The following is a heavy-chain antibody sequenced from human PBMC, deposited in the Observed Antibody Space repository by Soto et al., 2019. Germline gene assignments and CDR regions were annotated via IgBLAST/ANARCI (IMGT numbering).Heavy chain of an antibody. CDR2: IIPICGTA. Sequence: QVQLVQSGAEVNKPGSSVKVSCKAYGGTFSSYAISWVRQAPGQGLEWMGWIIPICGTANYAQKFQGSVTITADESTSTAYMELSSLRSEDTAVYYCARGYRGYDADCWGQGTMVTVSS. D-gene: IGHD5-12*01. J-gene: IGHJ4*02. CDR3: ARGYRGYDADC. V-gene: IGHV1-69*01. CDR1: GGTFSSYA.